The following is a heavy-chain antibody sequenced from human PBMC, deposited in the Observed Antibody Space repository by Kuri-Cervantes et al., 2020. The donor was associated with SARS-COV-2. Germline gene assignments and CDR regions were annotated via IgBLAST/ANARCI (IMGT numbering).Heavy chain of an antibody. V-gene: IGHV4-30-4*01. Sequence: SCTVSGGSISSGDYYWSWIRQSPGKGLEWIGYIYYSGSTYYNPSLKSRVTMSVDTSKNQFSLKLSSVTAADTAVYYCAREYYDILTGHQLFDYWGQGTLVTVSS. CDR3: AREYYDILTGHQLFDY. CDR2: IYYSGST. CDR1: GGSISSGDYY. D-gene: IGHD3-9*01. J-gene: IGHJ4*02.